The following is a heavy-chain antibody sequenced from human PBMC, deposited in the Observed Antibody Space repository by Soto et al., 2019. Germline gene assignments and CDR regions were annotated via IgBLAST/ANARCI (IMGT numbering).Heavy chain of an antibody. J-gene: IGHJ4*02. CDR3: AREELNCGGDCFVF. V-gene: IGHV3-48*03. Sequence: EVQLVESGGGLVQPGRSLRLSCTASGFSFSDYEMNWVRQAPGKGLEWISYIGSSTTSIYYADSVRGRFTISRDNAKNSLYLQMNSLGAEDTAVYYCAREELNCGGDCFVFWGQGTLVTVSS. CDR1: GFSFSDYE. CDR2: IGSSTTSI. D-gene: IGHD2-21*01.